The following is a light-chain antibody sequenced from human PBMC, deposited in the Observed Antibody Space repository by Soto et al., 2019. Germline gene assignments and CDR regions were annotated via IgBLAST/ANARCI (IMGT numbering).Light chain of an antibody. CDR1: QSISSNF. J-gene: IGKJ4*01. CDR3: QQRGNWPS. V-gene: IGKV3-11*01. CDR2: DAS. Sequence: EIVLTQSPGTLSLSPGEGATLSCRASQSISSNFLAWYQQKPGQAPRLLIYDASNRATGIPARFSGSGSGTDFTLTISSLEPEDFAVYYCQQRGNWPSFGGGTKVDIK.